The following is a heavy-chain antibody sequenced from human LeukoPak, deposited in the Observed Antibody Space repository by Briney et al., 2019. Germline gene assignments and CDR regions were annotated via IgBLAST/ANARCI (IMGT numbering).Heavy chain of an antibody. J-gene: IGHJ4*02. D-gene: IGHD1-1*01. CDR1: GFTFSTYA. Sequence: GGSLRLSCAASGFTFSTYAMSWVRQAPGKGLEWVAVISYDGSNKYYADSVKGRFTISRDNSKNTLYLQMNSLRAEDTAVYYCASGKAGTASWFDYWGQGTLVTVSS. CDR2: ISYDGSNK. V-gene: IGHV3-30-3*01. CDR3: ASGKAGTASWFDY.